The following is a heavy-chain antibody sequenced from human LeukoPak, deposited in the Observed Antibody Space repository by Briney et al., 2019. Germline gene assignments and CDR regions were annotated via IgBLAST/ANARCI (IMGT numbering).Heavy chain of an antibody. CDR2: IKQDGSEK. D-gene: IGHD3-9*01. CDR1: GFTFSLYW. V-gene: IGHV3-7*03. Sequence: GGSLRLSCAASGFTFSLYWMNWVRRAPGKGLEWVANIKQDGSEKNYVDSVKGRFTISRDNAKNSPYLQMNNLRVEDTAMYYCAGGTGFIIKDWGQGTLVTVSS. J-gene: IGHJ4*02. CDR3: AGGTGFIIKD.